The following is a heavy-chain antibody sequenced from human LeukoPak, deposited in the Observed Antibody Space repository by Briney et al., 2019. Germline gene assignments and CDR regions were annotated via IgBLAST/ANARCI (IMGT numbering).Heavy chain of an antibody. CDR1: GFAVSSNY. V-gene: IGHV3-53*05. J-gene: IGHJ5*02. CDR3: ARDFGVIRRS. Sequence: PGGSLRLSCAASGFAVSSNYMSWVRQAPGKGLEWVSVIYSGGSTYYADSVKGRFTISRDNSKNTLFLQMNSLRPEDTAVYYCARDFGVIRRSWGQGTLVSVSS. D-gene: IGHD3-3*01. CDR2: IYSGGST.